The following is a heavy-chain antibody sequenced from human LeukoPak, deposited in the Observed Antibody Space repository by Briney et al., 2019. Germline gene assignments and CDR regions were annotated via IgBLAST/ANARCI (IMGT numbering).Heavy chain of an antibody. CDR2: ISWNRGSI. V-gene: IGHV3-9*01. Sequence: GRSLRLSCAASGFTFDDYAMHWVRQAPGKGLEWVSGISWNRGSICYADSVKGRFTISRDNAKNSLYLQMNSLRAEDPAFYYCAKSYSSSWYGGIDYWGQGTLVTVSS. CDR1: GFTFDDYA. J-gene: IGHJ4*02. CDR3: AKSYSSSWYGGIDY. D-gene: IGHD6-13*01.